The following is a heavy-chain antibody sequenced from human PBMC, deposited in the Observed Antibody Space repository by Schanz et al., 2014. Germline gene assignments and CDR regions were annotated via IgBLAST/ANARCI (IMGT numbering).Heavy chain of an antibody. D-gene: IGHD6-13*01. CDR3: ARLDSSSWYPRY. CDR1: GFTFSDYY. V-gene: IGHV3-11*05. CDR2: ISSSGSYT. Sequence: QVQLVESGGGLDKPGGSLRLSCAASGFTFSDYYMSWIRQAPGKGLEWVSYISSSGSYTNYADSVKGRFTTSRDNGKKSMYLQMNSLRAEDTAVYYCARLDSSSWYPRYWGQGTLVTVSS. J-gene: IGHJ4*02.